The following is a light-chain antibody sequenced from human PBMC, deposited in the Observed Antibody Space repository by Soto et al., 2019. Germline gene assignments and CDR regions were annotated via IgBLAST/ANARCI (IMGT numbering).Light chain of an antibody. Sequence: EIQMSLSPSTLSASVGDRVTITCRASQSISSWLAWYQQKPGKAPKLLIYKASRVESGVPSRFSGSGSGTEFTLTISSLQPDDFATYYCQHYNSYSEAFGQGTKVDIK. CDR1: QSISSW. CDR3: QHYNSYSEA. CDR2: KAS. J-gene: IGKJ1*01. V-gene: IGKV1-5*03.